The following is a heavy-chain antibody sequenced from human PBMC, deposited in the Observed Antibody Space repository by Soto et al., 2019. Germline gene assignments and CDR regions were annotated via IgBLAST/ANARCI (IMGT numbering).Heavy chain of an antibody. V-gene: IGHV4-4*07. CDR2: IYTSGST. CDR3: ARGGMQLSYASDY. Sequence: AETLSLTCSVSATSVSNYYWIWIRQPAGKGLEHIGRIYTSGSTSYKPSLKSRVTMSMDTSQTQIYLNLTSVTAADTAVYYCARGGMQLSYASDYWGQGIQVTVSS. J-gene: IGHJ4*02. D-gene: IGHD3-16*01. CDR1: ATSVSNYY.